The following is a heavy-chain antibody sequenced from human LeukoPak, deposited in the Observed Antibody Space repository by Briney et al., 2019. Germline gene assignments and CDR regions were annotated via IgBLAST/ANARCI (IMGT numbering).Heavy chain of an antibody. CDR1: GFTFSSYW. D-gene: IGHD3-16*01. J-gene: IGHJ6*02. CDR3: ARDRSWGRYGMDV. Sequence: GGSLRLSCAASGFTFSSYWMSWVRQAPGKGLGWVANIKQDGSEKYYVDSVKGRFTISRDNAKNSLYLQMNSLRAEDTAVYYCARDRSWGRYGMDVWGQGTTVTVSS. CDR2: IKQDGSEK. V-gene: IGHV3-7*01.